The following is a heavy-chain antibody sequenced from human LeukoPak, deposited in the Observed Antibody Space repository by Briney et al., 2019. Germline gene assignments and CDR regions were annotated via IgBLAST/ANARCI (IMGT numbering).Heavy chain of an antibody. D-gene: IGHD5-18*01. V-gene: IGHV4-59*08. CDR3: ARQNGYSYGFFDY. Sequence: SETLSLTCTVSGGSISSYYWSWIRQPPGKGLEWIGYIYYSGSTNCNPSLKSRVTISVDTSKNQFSLKLSSVTAADTAVYYCARQNGYSYGFFDYWGQGTLVTVSS. CDR2: IYYSGST. CDR1: GGSISSYY. J-gene: IGHJ4*02.